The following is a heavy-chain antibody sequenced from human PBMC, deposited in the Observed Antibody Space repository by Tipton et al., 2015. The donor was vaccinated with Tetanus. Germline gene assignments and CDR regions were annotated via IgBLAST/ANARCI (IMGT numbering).Heavy chain of an antibody. CDR2: VSAGGNT. CDR3: GIQGHYGGNPPFDY. D-gene: IGHD4-23*01. J-gene: IGHJ4*02. V-gene: IGHV3-23*01. Sequence: SLRLSCAASGFTFSSYAMAWVRQAPGKGLEWVSGVSAGGNTYYADSAKGRFTISRDTSENTLYLQVDSLRVADTAVYYCGIQGHYGGNPPFDYWGQGPLVTVSS. CDR1: GFTFSSYA.